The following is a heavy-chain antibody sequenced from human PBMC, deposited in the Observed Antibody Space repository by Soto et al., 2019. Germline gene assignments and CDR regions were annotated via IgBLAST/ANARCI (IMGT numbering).Heavy chain of an antibody. CDR1: GFTFSSYG. D-gene: IGHD2-8*01. J-gene: IGHJ6*02. CDR3: ARADTGYCTNGVCPDYYYHGMDV. CDR2: IWYDGSNK. V-gene: IGHV3-33*01. Sequence: PGGSLRLSCAASGFTFSSYGMHWVRQAPGKGLEWVAVIWYDGSNKYYADSVKGRFTISRDNSKNTLYLQMNSLRAEDTAVYYCARADTGYCTNGVCPDYYYHGMDVWGQGTTVTVSS.